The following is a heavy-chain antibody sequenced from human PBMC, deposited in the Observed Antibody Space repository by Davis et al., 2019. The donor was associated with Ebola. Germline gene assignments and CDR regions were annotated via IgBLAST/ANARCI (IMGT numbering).Heavy chain of an antibody. D-gene: IGHD3-22*01. CDR3: ALGHYYYDSSGYLLNAEYFQH. CDR1: GGSISSGGYY. CDR2: IYYSGST. J-gene: IGHJ1*01. V-gene: IGHV4-31*03. Sequence: SETLSLTCTVSGGSISSGGYYWSWIRQHPGKGLEWIGYIYYSGSTYYNPSLKSRVTISVDTSKNQFSLKLSSVTAADTAVYYCALGHYYYDSSGYLLNAEYFQHWGQGTLVTVSS.